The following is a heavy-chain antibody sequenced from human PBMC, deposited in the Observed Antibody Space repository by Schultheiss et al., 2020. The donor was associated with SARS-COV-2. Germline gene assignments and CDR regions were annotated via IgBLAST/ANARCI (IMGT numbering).Heavy chain of an antibody. J-gene: IGHJ4*02. D-gene: IGHD4-17*01. V-gene: IGHV3-48*01. Sequence: GGSLRLSCAASRFTFSSYWMTWVRQAPGKGLEWVAYMTSFGGTVSYADSVRGRFTISRDNSKNTLYLQMNSLRAEDTAVYYCAREDYGDYGVVDYWGQGTLVTVSS. CDR2: MTSFGGTV. CDR3: AREDYGDYGVVDY. CDR1: RFTFSSYW.